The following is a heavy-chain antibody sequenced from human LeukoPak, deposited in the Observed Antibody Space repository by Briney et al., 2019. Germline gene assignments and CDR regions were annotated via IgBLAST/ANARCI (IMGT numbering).Heavy chain of an antibody. J-gene: IGHJ4*02. CDR1: GFTFSDYY. CDR3: AKEFCSGGSCNLDY. CDR2: ISSTSTYT. Sequence: GGSLRLSCAASGFTFSDYYMSWVRQAPGKGLEWVSYISSTSTYTNYADSVKGRFTISRDNAKNSPYLQMNSLRAEDTAVYYCAKEFCSGGSCNLDYWGQGTLVTVSS. D-gene: IGHD2-15*01. V-gene: IGHV3-11*05.